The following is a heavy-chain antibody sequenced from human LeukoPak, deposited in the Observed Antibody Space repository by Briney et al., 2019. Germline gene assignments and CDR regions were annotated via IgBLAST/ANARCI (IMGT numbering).Heavy chain of an antibody. J-gene: IGHJ4*02. CDR2: LCYTGSA. CDR3: AGGRDAYKSGY. V-gene: IGHV4-61*01. D-gene: IGHD5-24*01. Sequence: SETLSLTCTVSGASVSSVHYCWSWLRQTPGKGLESIAYLCYTGSADYSPSLKSRVTFSVDTSKNQFSLNLRSVTAADTAVYYCAGGRDAYKSGYWGQGTLVTVSS. CDR1: GASVSSVHYC.